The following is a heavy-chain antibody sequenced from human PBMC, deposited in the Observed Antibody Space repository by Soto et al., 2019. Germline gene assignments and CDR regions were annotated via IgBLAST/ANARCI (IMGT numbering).Heavy chain of an antibody. CDR2: IWYDGSNK. J-gene: IGHJ4*02. CDR1: GFTFSSYG. D-gene: IGHD6-13*01. Sequence: QVQLVESGGGVVQPGRSLRLSCAASGFTFSSYGMHWVRQAPGKGLEWVAVIWYDGSNKYYADSVKGRFTISRDNSKNTLYLQMNSLRAEDTAVYYCARERQPAYYFDYWGQGTLVTVSS. CDR3: ARERQPAYYFDY. V-gene: IGHV3-33*01.